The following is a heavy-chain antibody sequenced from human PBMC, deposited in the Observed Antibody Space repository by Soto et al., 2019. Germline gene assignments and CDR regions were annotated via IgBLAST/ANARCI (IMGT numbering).Heavy chain of an antibody. D-gene: IGHD2-2*01. Sequence: GGSLRLSCTASGFTFGDYGMSWIRQAPGKGLEWVSFVRSKAYGGTPEYAASVKGRFTFSRDDSKSIAYLQMNSLRTEDTAVYYCATGYCSSTSCYGEADYWGQGTLLTVSS. J-gene: IGHJ4*02. CDR2: VRSKAYGGTP. V-gene: IGHV3-49*03. CDR1: GFTFGDYG. CDR3: ATGYCSSTSCYGEADY.